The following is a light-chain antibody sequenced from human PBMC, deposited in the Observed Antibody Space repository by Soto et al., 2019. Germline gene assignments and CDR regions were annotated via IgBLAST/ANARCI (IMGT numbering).Light chain of an antibody. CDR1: QRISRW. CDR2: DVS. J-gene: IGKJ1*01. CDR3: QQYDSFSVT. V-gene: IGKV1-5*01. Sequence: DIQMTQSPSTLSASVAATGTITCPASQRISRWLAWHQQKQGKAPKLRIYDVSALKRGVTPRFSGSGSGTEFTLTISSMQPEDFATYYCQQYDSFSVTFGQGTKVDI.